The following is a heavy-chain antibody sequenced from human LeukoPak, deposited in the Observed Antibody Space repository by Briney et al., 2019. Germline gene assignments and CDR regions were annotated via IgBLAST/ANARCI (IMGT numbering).Heavy chain of an antibody. V-gene: IGHV1-46*01. D-gene: IGHD3-3*01. CDR3: ARGTANFWSGYSSHFDY. CDR1: GYTFTSYY. CDR2: INPSGGST. Sequence: ASVKVSCKASGYTFTSYYMHWVRQAPGQGLEWMGIINPSGGSTSYAQKFQGRVTMTRDTSTSTVYMEVSSLRSEDTAVYYCARGTANFWSGYSSHFDYWGQGTLVTVSA. J-gene: IGHJ4*02.